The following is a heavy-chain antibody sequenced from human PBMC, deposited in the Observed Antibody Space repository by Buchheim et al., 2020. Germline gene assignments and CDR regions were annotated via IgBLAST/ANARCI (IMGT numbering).Heavy chain of an antibody. CDR2: VSAFNGRT. Sequence: QVQLVQSGPEVKKPGASVTVSCRSSGYEFTTYGITWVRQATGQGLEWLGWVSAFNGRTDYAQKVQGRVSMTTDNSTSTAYMELRSLRSDDMAVYYCTRGSVTVDYWGQGTL. CDR3: TRGSVTVDY. J-gene: IGHJ4*02. CDR1: GYEFTTYG. V-gene: IGHV1-18*03. D-gene: IGHD4-11*01.